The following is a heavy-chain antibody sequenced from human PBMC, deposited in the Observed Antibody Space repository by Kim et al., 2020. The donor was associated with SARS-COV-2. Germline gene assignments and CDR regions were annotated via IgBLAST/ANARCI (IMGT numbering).Heavy chain of an antibody. V-gene: IGHV1-69*06. CDR1: GGTFSSYA. CDR2: IIPIFGTA. J-gene: IGHJ4*02. Sequence: SVKVSCKASGGTFSSYAISWVRQAPGQGLEWMGGIIPIFGTANYAQKFQGRVTITADKSTSTAYMELSSLRSEDTAVYYCARSSGYILTGYCPFDYWGQGTLVTVSS. D-gene: IGHD3-9*01. CDR3: ARSSGYILTGYCPFDY.